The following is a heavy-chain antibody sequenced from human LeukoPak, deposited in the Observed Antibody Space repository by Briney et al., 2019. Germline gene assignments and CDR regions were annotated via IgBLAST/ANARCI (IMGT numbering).Heavy chain of an antibody. CDR1: GGSFSTST. CDR3: ARVSTMVRGVMTFDP. V-gene: IGHV1-2*06. D-gene: IGHD3-10*01. J-gene: IGHJ5*02. CDR2: INPNSGGT. Sequence: ASVKVSCKASGGSFSTSTISWVRQAPGQGLEWMGRINPNSGGTNYAQKFQGRVTMTRDTSISTAYMELSRLRSDDTAVYYCARVSTMVRGVMTFDPWGQGTLVTVSS.